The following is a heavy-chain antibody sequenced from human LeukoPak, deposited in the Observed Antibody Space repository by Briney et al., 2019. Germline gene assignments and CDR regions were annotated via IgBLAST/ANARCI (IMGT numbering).Heavy chain of an antibody. D-gene: IGHD6-19*01. V-gene: IGHV4-39*01. CDR2: IYYSGST. CDR3: ARRPYTSGWYYYFDY. Sequence: SETLSLTCTVSGGSISSSRYYWGWIRQPPGKGLEWIGSIYYSGSTYYNPSLKSRVTISVDTSKNQFSLRLSSVTAADTAVYYCARRPYTSGWYYYFDYWGQGTLVTVSS. J-gene: IGHJ4*02. CDR1: GGSISSSRYY.